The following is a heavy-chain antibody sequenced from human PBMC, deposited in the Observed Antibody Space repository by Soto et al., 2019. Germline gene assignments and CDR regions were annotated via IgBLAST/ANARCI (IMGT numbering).Heavy chain of an antibody. CDR3: TRGPRPSSSGTGAY. Sequence: GGSLRLSCTASGFTFSHYNMNWVRQTPGKGLEWVSYIGAGSSPTYYADSVKGRFTISRDNDKNTLYLQLDSLRVEDTAMYYCTRGPRPSSSGTGAYWGPGTQVTVSS. CDR2: IGAGSSPT. D-gene: IGHD1-26*01. J-gene: IGHJ4*02. CDR1: GFTFSHYN. V-gene: IGHV3-48*04.